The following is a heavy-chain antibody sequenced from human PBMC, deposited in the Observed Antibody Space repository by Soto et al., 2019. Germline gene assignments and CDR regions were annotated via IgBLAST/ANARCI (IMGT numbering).Heavy chain of an antibody. V-gene: IGHV1-18*01. Sequence: ASVKVSCKTSGYTFTTYGISWVRQAPGQGLEWVGWISAYSGKTHYAQKFQGKVTMTTDTSTNTAYLELRSLRSDDTAVYYCARDPSLGDNQYWGQAPLGTVSS. CDR2: ISAYSGKT. D-gene: IGHD3-16*01. CDR3: ARDPSLGDNQY. CDR1: GYTFTTYG. J-gene: IGHJ4*02.